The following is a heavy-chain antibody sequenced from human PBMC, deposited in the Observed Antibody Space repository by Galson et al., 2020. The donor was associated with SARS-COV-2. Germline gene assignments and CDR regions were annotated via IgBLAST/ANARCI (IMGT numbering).Heavy chain of an antibody. Sequence: SQTLSLTCAISGDSVSSNSAAWNWIRQSPSRGLEWLGRTYYKSKWYNDYALSVKSRITINPDTSKNQVSLQLNSVTPEDTAVYYCARDVRFTIFGVVRRELYFYNMDVWGQGTTVTVSS. CDR3: ARDVRFTIFGVVRRELYFYNMDV. CDR1: GDSVSSNSAA. V-gene: IGHV6-1*01. CDR2: TYYKSKWYN. D-gene: IGHD3-3*01. J-gene: IGHJ6*02.